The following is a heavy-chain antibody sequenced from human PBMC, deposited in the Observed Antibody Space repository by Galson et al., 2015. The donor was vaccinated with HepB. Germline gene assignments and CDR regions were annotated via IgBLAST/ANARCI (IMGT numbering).Heavy chain of an antibody. V-gene: IGHV3-15*01. D-gene: IGHD3-22*01. Sequence: SLRLSCAASGFTFSNAWMSWVRQAPGKGLEWVGRIKSKTDGGTTDYAAPVKGRFTISRDDSKNTLYLQMNSLKTEDTAVYYCTTDGTMIVDYDAFDIWGQGTMVTVSS. CDR1: GFTFSNAW. CDR2: IKSKTDGGTT. J-gene: IGHJ3*02. CDR3: TTDGTMIVDYDAFDI.